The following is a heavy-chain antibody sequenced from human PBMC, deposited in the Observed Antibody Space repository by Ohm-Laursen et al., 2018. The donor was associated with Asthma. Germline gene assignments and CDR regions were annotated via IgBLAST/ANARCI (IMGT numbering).Heavy chain of an antibody. CDR3: AIGEDDIGDSGWFEH. V-gene: IGHV3-23*01. J-gene: IGHJ5*02. Sequence: SLRLSCSASGFTFSTYAMNWVRQAPGKGLEWVSDISGNGGRTKYADFVTGRFTISRDNSKNTPYLQMNSLRAEDTALYYCAIGEDDIGDSGWFEHWGQGTLVTVSS. CDR1: GFTFSTYA. D-gene: IGHD2-21*02. CDR2: ISGNGGRT.